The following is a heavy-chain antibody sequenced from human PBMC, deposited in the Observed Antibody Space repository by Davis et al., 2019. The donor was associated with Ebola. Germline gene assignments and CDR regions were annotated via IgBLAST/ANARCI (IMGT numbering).Heavy chain of an antibody. Sequence: PGGSLRLSCAASGFTISGYNMNWVRQAPGKGLEWVSSIDSKFGIFYTDSVRGRFTISRDNAKNSLYLQMNSLRAEDTAVYYCANPLYYYDTSGTGYWGQGTLVTVSS. CDR2: IDSKFGI. CDR1: GFTISGYN. CDR3: ANPLYYYDTSGTGY. J-gene: IGHJ4*02. V-gene: IGHV3-21*04. D-gene: IGHD3-22*01.